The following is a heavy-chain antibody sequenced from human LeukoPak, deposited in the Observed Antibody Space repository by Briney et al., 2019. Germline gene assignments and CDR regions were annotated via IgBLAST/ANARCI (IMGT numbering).Heavy chain of an antibody. Sequence: SETLSLTCAVSGGSISSSNWWSWVRQPPGKGLEWIGEIYHSGSTNYNPSLKSRVTISVDKSKNQFSLKLSSVTAADTAVYYCASLKIYYYYYYYGMDVWGQGTTVTVSS. J-gene: IGHJ6*02. D-gene: IGHD1-26*01. CDR3: ASLKIYYYYYYYGMDV. CDR2: IYHSGST. CDR1: GGSISSSNW. V-gene: IGHV4-4*02.